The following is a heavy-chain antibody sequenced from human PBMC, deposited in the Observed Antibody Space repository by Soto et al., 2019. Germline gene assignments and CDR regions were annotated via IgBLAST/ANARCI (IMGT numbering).Heavy chain of an antibody. D-gene: IGHD3-22*01. CDR2: VSYDGSKK. J-gene: IGHJ5*01. CDR1: GFTFSRNG. Sequence: QVQLVESGGGVVQPGTSLRLTCAGSGFTFSRNGMHWVRQAPGKGLEWVALVSYDGSKKYYVDSVKGRFTISRDNSENTLYLLMNSLRAEDTAVYYCARWVGGSMSDNSGKYDSWGQGTLVTVSS. V-gene: IGHV3-30*03. CDR3: ARWVGGSMSDNSGKYDS.